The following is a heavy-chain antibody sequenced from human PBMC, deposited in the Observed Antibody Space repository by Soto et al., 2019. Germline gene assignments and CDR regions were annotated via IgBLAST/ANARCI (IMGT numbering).Heavy chain of an antibody. D-gene: IGHD2-15*01. CDR2: TFNFDGSL. CDR3: AREEGYCGGGSCFRSAFDL. V-gene: IGHV3-21*01. CDR1: GFALSTYS. Sequence: EVQLVESGGRLVKPGGSLRLSCAASGFALSTYSIGWVRQAPGKGLEWVSFTFNFDGSLYYADSVKGRFAISRDNAKNSVYLQMNILRAEDTAVYYCAREEGYCGGGSCFRSAFDLWGQGTVVTVSS. J-gene: IGHJ3*01.